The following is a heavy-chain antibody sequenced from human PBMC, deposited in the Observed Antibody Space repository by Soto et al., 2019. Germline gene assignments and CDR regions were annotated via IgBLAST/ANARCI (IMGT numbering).Heavy chain of an antibody. CDR1: GGSFSGYY. CDR2: INHSGST. J-gene: IGHJ4*02. V-gene: IGHV4-34*01. Sequence: PETLSLTCAVYGGSFSGYYWSWIRQPPGKGLEWIGEINHSGSTNYNPSLKSRVTISVDTSKNQFSLKLSSVTAADTAVYYCERGGRSCGWDRDYWGQGTTVTGS. D-gene: IGHD1-26*01. CDR3: ERGGRSCGWDRDY.